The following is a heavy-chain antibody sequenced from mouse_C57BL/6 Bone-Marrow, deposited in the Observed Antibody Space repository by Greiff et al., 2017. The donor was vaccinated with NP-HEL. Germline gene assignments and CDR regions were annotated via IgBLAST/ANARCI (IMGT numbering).Heavy chain of an antibody. Sequence: QVQLQQPGAELVKPGASVKLSCKASGYTFTSYWMQWVKQRPGQGLEWIGEIDPSDSYTNYNQKFKGKATLTVDTSSSTAYMQLSSLTSEDSAVYYCARDLLDFDCWGQGTTLTVSS. CDR1: GYTFTSYW. V-gene: IGHV1-50*01. CDR2: IDPSDSYT. J-gene: IGHJ2*01. CDR3: ARDLLDFDC.